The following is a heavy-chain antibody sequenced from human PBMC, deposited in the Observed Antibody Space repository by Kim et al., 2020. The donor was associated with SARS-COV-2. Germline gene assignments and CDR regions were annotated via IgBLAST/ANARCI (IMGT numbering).Heavy chain of an antibody. CDR1: GYTFTSYY. Sequence: ASVKVSCKASGYTFTSYYMHWVRQAPGQGLEWMGIINPSGGSTSYAQKFQGRVTMTRDTSTSTVYMELSSLRSEDTAVYYCARLSANYDILTGYYSDYWGQGTLVTVSS. CDR2: INPSGGST. V-gene: IGHV1-46*01. D-gene: IGHD3-9*01. CDR3: ARLSANYDILTGYYSDY. J-gene: IGHJ4*02.